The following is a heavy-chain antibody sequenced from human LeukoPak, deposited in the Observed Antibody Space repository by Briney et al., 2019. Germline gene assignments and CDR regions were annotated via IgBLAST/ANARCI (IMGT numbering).Heavy chain of an antibody. CDR1: GYSFTSYY. Sequence: GASVKVSCKASGYSFTSYYMHWVRQAPGQGLEWMGFINPSGGSTSYAQKFQGRVTMTRDTSTSTVYMEMSSLTSDDTAIYYCARNSASGLDYWGQGTLVTVSS. V-gene: IGHV1-46*01. CDR3: ARNSASGLDY. J-gene: IGHJ4*02. CDR2: INPSGGST. D-gene: IGHD1-26*01.